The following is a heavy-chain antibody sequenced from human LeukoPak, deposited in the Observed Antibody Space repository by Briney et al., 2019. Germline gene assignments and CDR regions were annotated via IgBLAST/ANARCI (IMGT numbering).Heavy chain of an antibody. Sequence: SVNVSCKASGSTFSSYAISWVRQAPGQGLEWMGGIIPIFGTANYAQKFQGRVTITADESTSTAYMELSSLRSEDTAVYYCATPGGDSYYYYGMDVWGQGATVTVSS. CDR3: ATPGGDSYYYYGMDV. D-gene: IGHD2-21*02. J-gene: IGHJ6*02. CDR1: GSTFSSYA. CDR2: IIPIFGTA. V-gene: IGHV1-69*01.